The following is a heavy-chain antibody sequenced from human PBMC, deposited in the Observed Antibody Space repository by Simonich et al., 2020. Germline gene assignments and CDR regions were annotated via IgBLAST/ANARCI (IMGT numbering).Heavy chain of an antibody. CDR3: ARDVDTAMVFDY. D-gene: IGHD5-18*01. CDR1: GFTFSSYS. V-gene: IGHV3-21*01. Sequence: EVQLVESGGGLVKPGGSLRLSCAASGFTFSSYSMNWVRQAPGQGLEWVSSISSSISYIYYADSGKGRFTISRDNAKNSLYLQMNSLRAEDTAVYYCARDVDTAMVFDYWGQGTLVTVSS. J-gene: IGHJ4*02. CDR2: ISSSISYI.